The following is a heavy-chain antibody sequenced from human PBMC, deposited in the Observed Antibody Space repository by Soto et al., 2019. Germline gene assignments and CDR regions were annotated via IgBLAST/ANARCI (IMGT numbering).Heavy chain of an antibody. CDR3: SKDSPPRLLSYGAPDY. CDR2: ISYDGSNK. V-gene: IGHV3-30*18. J-gene: IGHJ4*02. D-gene: IGHD4-17*01. CDR1: GFTFSSYG. Sequence: GGSLRLSCAASGFTFSSYGMHWVRQAPGKGLEWVAVISYDGSNKYYADSVKGRFTISRDNYKHTLKLQMNSLRAKDTDVYCCSKDSPPRLLSYGAPDYWGQGTLVTVSS.